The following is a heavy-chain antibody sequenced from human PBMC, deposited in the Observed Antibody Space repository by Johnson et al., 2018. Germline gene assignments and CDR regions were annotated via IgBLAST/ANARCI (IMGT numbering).Heavy chain of an antibody. V-gene: IGHV3-21*01. J-gene: IGHJ3*02. Sequence: EVQLLESGGGLVKPGGSLRLSCAASGFTFSSYSMNWVRQAPGKGLEWVSSISSSSSYIYYADSVKGRFTISRDNAKNSLYLQMNSLRAEDTAVYYCARFVVVPAAISDAFDIWGQGTMVTVSS. CDR2: ISSSSSYI. CDR3: ARFVVVPAAISDAFDI. D-gene: IGHD2-2*01. CDR1: GFTFSSYS.